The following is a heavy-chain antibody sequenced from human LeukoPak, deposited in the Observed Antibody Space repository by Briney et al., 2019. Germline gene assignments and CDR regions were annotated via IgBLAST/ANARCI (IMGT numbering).Heavy chain of an antibody. CDR2: ISSSRSYI. D-gene: IGHD6-13*01. Sequence: TGGSLRLSCAASGFTFSSYSMNWVRQAPGKGLEWVSSISSSRSYINYADSVKGRFTISRDNAKNSLYLQMNSLRDEDTAVYYCAREGAAASWVDYWGQGTLVTVSS. CDR3: AREGAAASWVDY. V-gene: IGHV3-21*04. J-gene: IGHJ4*02. CDR1: GFTFSSYS.